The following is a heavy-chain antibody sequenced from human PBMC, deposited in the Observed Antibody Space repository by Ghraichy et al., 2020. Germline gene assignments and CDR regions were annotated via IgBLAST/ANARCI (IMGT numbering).Heavy chain of an antibody. J-gene: IGHJ3*02. CDR3: AKPREPAAYDAFDI. V-gene: IGHV3-23*01. D-gene: IGHD2-2*01. Sequence: GGSLRLSCAASKFTFGSYAMTWVRQAPGKGLEWVSTLSSDGGATRYADSVGGRFTISSDNSKNILYLQMDNLRAEDTALYYCAKPREPAAYDAFDIWGQGTLVAVSS. CDR2: LSSDGGAT. CDR1: KFTFGSYA.